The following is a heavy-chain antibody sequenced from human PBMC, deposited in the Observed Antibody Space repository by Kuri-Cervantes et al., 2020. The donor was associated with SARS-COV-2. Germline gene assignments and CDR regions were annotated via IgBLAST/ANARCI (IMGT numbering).Heavy chain of an antibody. D-gene: IGHD1-26*01. J-gene: IGHJ3*02. CDR3: AREMKEGAVMGAFDI. CDR2: IYSGGST. Sequence: GGSLRLSCAASGFTVSSNYMSWVRQAPGKGLEWVSVIYSGGSTYYADSVKGRFTISRDNSKNTLYLQVNSLRAEDTAVYYCAREMKEGAVMGAFDIWGQGTMVTVSS. V-gene: IGHV3-53*01. CDR1: GFTVSSNY.